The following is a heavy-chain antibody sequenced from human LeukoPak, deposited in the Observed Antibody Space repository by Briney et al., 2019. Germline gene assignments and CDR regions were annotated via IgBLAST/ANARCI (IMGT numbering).Heavy chain of an antibody. V-gene: IGHV1-2*02. J-gene: IGHJ5*02. CDR1: GYTFTDYY. D-gene: IGHD5-12*01. CDR3: ARRALFGDSGYDYNWFDP. CDR2: INPDSGGT. Sequence: ASVKVSCKASGYTFTDYYMHWVRQAPGQGFEWMGWINPDSGGTNYAQKFQGRVTMTRDTSISTAYMELSRLRSNATAVYYCARRALFGDSGYDYNWFDPWGQGTLVTVSS.